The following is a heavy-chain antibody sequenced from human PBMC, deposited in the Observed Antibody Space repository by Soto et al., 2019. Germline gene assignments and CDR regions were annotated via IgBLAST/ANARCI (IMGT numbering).Heavy chain of an antibody. CDR1: GGSVSSGSYY. J-gene: IGHJ4*02. D-gene: IGHD3-3*01. CDR3: ARGNDFWSGYYYFDY. CDR2: IYYSGST. Sequence: QVQLQESGPGLVKPSETLSLTCTVSGGSVSSGSYYWSWIRQPPGKGLEWIGYIYYSGSTNYNPSLKSRVTISVDTSKNQFSLKLSSVTAADTAVYYCARGNDFWSGYYYFDYWGQGTLVTVCS. V-gene: IGHV4-61*01.